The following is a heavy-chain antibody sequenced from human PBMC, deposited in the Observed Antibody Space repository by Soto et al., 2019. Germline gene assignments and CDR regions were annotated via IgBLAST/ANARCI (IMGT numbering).Heavy chain of an antibody. D-gene: IGHD2-15*01. CDR1: GASISTYD. Sequence: PSETLCLTCTVSGASISTYDWSWIRQPPGKGLEWIGYISYSGSTNYNPSLKSRVTISFDASKNEISLQVRSATAADAAVYYCARDLKEYCSDGKCNWFDPWGQGTLVTVSS. CDR3: ARDLKEYCSDGKCNWFDP. CDR2: ISYSGST. J-gene: IGHJ5*02. V-gene: IGHV4-59*01.